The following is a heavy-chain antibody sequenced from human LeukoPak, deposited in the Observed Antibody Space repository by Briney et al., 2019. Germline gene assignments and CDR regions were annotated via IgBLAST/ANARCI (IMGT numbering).Heavy chain of an antibody. CDR2: ISSSSSYI. CDR3: ARDKPYYYYMDV. V-gene: IGHV3-21*01. Sequence: GGSLRLSCAASGFTFSSYSMNWVRQAPGKGLEGVSSISSSSSYIYYADSVKGRFTISRDNAKNSLYLQMNSLRAEDTAVYYCARDKPYYYYMDVWGKGTTVTVSS. J-gene: IGHJ6*03. CDR1: GFTFSSYS.